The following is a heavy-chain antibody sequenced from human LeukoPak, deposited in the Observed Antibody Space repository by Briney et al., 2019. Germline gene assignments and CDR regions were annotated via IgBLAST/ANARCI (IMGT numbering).Heavy chain of an antibody. D-gene: IGHD3-16*01. V-gene: IGHV4-39*07. Sequence: SETLSLTCTVSGGSISSSSYYWGWIRQPPGKGLEWIGSIYYSGSTYYNPSLKSRVTISVDTSKNQFSLKLSSVTAADTAVYYCAREPGGFDYWGQGTLVTVSS. J-gene: IGHJ4*02. CDR3: AREPGGFDY. CDR1: GGSISSSSYY. CDR2: IYYSGST.